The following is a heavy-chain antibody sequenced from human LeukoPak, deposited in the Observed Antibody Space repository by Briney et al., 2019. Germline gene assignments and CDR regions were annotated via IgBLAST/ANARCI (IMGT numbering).Heavy chain of an antibody. CDR2: IRTDGLET. J-gene: IGHJ3*02. D-gene: IGHD3-3*01. CDR1: GLTFNNYW. Sequence: GGSLRLSCAASGLTFNNYWMHWVRHGPGQGLVWVSRIRTDGLETSYADSVKGRFTVSRDNAKNPLYLQMNSLRAEDTAVYYCARVMSGYYVVLDIWGQGTMVTVSS. CDR3: ARVMSGYYVVLDI. V-gene: IGHV3-74*01.